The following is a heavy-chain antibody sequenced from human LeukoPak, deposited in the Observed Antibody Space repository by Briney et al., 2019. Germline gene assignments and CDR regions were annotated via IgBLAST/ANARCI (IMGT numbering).Heavy chain of an antibody. CDR2: ISDSGGST. D-gene: IGHD3-10*01. V-gene: IGHV3-23*01. CDR1: GFTFSSYA. CDR3: AKDQVRGSWYYFDY. J-gene: IGHJ4*02. Sequence: PGGSLRLSCAASGFTFSSYAMSWVRQAPGKGLEWVSVISDSGGSTYYADSVKGRFTISRDNSKNTLYLQMNSLRAEDTAVYYCAKDQVRGSWYYFDYWGQGTLVAVSS.